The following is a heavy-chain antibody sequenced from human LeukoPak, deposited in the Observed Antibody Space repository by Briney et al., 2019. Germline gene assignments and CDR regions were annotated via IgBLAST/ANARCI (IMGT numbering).Heavy chain of an antibody. CDR1: GGSISSYY. D-gene: IGHD2-2*02. V-gene: IGHV4-59*12. Sequence: SETLSLTCTVSGGSISSYYWSWIRQPPGKELEWIGYIHYTGSTNYNPSLKSRVTISLDTSKNQFSLKLSSVTAADTAVYYCARGAEDIVVVPAAILRYFDYWGQGTLVTVSS. CDR3: ARGAEDIVVVPAAILRYFDY. CDR2: IHYTGST. J-gene: IGHJ4*02.